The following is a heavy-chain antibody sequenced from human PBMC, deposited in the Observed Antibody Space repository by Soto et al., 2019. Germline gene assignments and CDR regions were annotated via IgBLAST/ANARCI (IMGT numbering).Heavy chain of an antibody. CDR1: GFTFSSYW. CDR2: IKQDGSEK. J-gene: IGHJ3*02. CDR3: ARVRYCSGGSCWAGMDAFDI. D-gene: IGHD2-15*01. V-gene: IGHV3-7*01. Sequence: GGSLRLSCAASGFTFSSYWMSWVRQAPGKGLEWVANIKQDGSEKYYVDSVKGRFTISRDNAKNSLYLQMNSLRAEDTAVYYCARVRYCSGGSCWAGMDAFDIWGQGTMVTVSS.